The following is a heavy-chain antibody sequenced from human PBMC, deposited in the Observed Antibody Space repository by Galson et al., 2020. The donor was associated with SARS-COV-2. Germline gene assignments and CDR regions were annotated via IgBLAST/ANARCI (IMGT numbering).Heavy chain of an antibody. CDR3: ARHFPCSGGSCYLGWFDP. CDR2: IDPSDSYT. D-gene: IGHD2-15*01. CDR1: GYSFTSYW. Sequence: HGESLKISCKGSGYSFTSYWISWVRQMPGKGLEWMGRIDPSDSYTNYSPSFQGHVTISADKSISTAYLQWSSLKASDTAMYYCARHFPCSGGSCYLGWFDPWGQGTLVTVSS. J-gene: IGHJ5*02. V-gene: IGHV5-10-1*01.